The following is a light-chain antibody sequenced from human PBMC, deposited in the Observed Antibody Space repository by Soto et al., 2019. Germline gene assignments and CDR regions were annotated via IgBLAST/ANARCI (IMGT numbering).Light chain of an antibody. CDR3: QQSNSTPYT. Sequence: DIQMTQSPSSLSASVGDRVTITCRASQSIRNYVNWYQQKPGKAPKFLIYVASTLQSGVPSRFSGSGSGTDFTLTTSSLQPEDFATYYSQQSNSTPYTFGPGTKLEIK. J-gene: IGKJ2*01. V-gene: IGKV1-39*01. CDR2: VAS. CDR1: QSIRNY.